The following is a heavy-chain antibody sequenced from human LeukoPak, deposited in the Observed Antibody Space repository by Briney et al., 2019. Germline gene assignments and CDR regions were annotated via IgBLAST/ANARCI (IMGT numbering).Heavy chain of an antibody. CDR2: IYWDDDK. J-gene: IGHJ5*02. Sequence: ESGPTLVKPTQTLTLTCTFSGFSLSTSGVGVGWIRQPPGKALEWLALIYWDDDKRYSPSLKSRLTITKDTSKNQVVLTMTNMDPVDTATYYCAHRIMTTVTNWFGPWGQGTLVTVSS. CDR3: AHRIMTTVTNWFGP. D-gene: IGHD4-17*01. V-gene: IGHV2-5*02. CDR1: GFSLSTSGVG.